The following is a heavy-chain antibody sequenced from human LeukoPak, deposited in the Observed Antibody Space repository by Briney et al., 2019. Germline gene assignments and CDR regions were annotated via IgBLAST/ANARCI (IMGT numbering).Heavy chain of an antibody. V-gene: IGHV1-18*01. CDR3: ARVQLRYFDVNWFDP. CDR2: ISAYNGNT. Sequence: ASVKVSCKASRYTFTSYGISWVRQAPGQGLEWMGWISAYNGNTNYAQKLQGRATMTTDTSTSTAYMELRSLRSDDTAVYYCARVQLRYFDVNWFDPWGQGTLVTVSS. CDR1: RYTFTSYG. D-gene: IGHD3-9*01. J-gene: IGHJ5*02.